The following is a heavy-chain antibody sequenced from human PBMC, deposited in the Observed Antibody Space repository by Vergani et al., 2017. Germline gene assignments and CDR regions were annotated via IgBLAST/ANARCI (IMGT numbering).Heavy chain of an antibody. Sequence: QVQLVQSGAEVKKPGSSVKVSCKASGGTFSSYAISWVRQAPGQGLEWMGRIIPIFGTANYAQKFQGRVTITADESTSTAYMELSSLRSEDTAVYYCARGGRKYYDSSGYYYAAGSFDYWGQGTLVTVSS. CDR3: ARGGRKYYDSSGYYYAAGSFDY. V-gene: IGHV1-69*13. CDR1: GGTFSSYA. CDR2: IIPIFGTA. J-gene: IGHJ4*02. D-gene: IGHD3-22*01.